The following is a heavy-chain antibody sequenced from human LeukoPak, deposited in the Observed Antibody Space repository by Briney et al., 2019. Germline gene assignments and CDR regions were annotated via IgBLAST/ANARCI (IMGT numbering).Heavy chain of an antibody. CDR2: KQDGSER. J-gene: IGHJ4*02. CDR1: GFTFSSYW. D-gene: IGHD4-17*01. CDR3: ARVSPNTVTTLQYFDY. Sequence: GGSLRLSCAASGFTFSSYWMNLKQDGSERKYVDSVKGRFTVSRDNAENSLYLQMNSLRAEDTAVYYCARVSPNTVTTLQYFDYWGQGTLVTVSS. V-gene: IGHV3-7*01.